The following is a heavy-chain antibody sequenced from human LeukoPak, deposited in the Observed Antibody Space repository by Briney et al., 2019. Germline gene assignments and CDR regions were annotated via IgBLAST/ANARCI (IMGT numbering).Heavy chain of an antibody. CDR1: GFTFDHYV. J-gene: IGHJ6*02. CDR2: ISGDGGTP. D-gene: IGHD6-13*01. V-gene: IGHV3-43*02. CDR3: ARGRGAAGSYYYGMDV. Sequence: PGGSLRLSCAASGFTFDHYVMHWARQPPGKGLEWVSLISGDGGTPYYADSVKGRFTISRDNSKNTLYLQMNSLRAEDTAVYYCARGRGAAGSYYYGMDVWGQGTTVTVSS.